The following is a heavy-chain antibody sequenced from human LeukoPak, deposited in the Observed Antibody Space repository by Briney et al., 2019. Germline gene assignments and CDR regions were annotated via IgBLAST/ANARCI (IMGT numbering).Heavy chain of an antibody. D-gene: IGHD2-21*02. Sequence: KPSETLSLTCTVSGGSISSYYWSWIRQPPGKGLEWIGYIYYSGSTNYNPSLKSRVTISVDTSKNQFSLKLSSVTAADTAVYYCARYCGGDRMYYYYYMDVWGKGTTVTVSS. CDR1: GGSISSYY. CDR3: ARYCGGDRMYYYYYMDV. J-gene: IGHJ6*03. CDR2: IYYSGST. V-gene: IGHV4-59*01.